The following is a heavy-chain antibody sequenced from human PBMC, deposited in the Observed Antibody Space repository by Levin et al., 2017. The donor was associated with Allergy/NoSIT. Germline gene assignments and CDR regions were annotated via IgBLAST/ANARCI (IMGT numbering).Heavy chain of an antibody. CDR3: ARVRKLRYFDRGGWFDP. V-gene: IGHV4-34*01. CDR1: GGSFSGYY. D-gene: IGHD3-9*01. J-gene: IGHJ5*02. CDR2: INHSGST. Sequence: PSETLSLTCAVYGGSFSGYYWSWIRQPPGKGLEWIGEINHSGSTNYNPSLKSRVTISVDTSKNQFSLKLSSVTAADTAVYYCARVRKLRYFDRGGWFDPWGQGTLVTVSS.